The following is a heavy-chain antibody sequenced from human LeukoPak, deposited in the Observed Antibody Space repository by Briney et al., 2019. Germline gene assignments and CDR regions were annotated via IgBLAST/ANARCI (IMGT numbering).Heavy chain of an antibody. J-gene: IGHJ6*03. CDR1: GYSISSGYY. D-gene: IGHD2-2*02. Sequence: SETLSLTCTVSGYSISSGYYWGWIRQPPGKGLEWIGSISHSGSTYYNPSLKNRVTVSVDTSKNQFSLKLNSVTAADTAVYYCARRYCSSSSCYNPYYYYYMDVWGKGTTVTVSS. V-gene: IGHV4-38-2*02. CDR3: ARRYCSSSSCYNPYYYYYMDV. CDR2: ISHSGST.